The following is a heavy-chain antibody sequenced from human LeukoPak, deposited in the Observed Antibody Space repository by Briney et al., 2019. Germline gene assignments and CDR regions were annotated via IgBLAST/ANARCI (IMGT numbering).Heavy chain of an antibody. D-gene: IGHD3-10*01. CDR2: ISGSGGST. J-gene: IGHJ4*02. V-gene: IGHV3-23*01. Sequence: GGSLRLSCAASGFTFSSYAMSWVRQAPGKGLEWVSAISGSGGSTYHADSVKGRFTISRDNSKNTLYLQMNSLRAGDTAVYYCAKAEYYYGSGDMGFDYWGQGTLVTVSS. CDR3: AKAEYYYGSGDMGFDY. CDR1: GFTFSSYA.